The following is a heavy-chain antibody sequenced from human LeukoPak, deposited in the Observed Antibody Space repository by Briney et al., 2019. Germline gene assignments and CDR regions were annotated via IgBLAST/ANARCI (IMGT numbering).Heavy chain of an antibody. V-gene: IGHV1-69*05. CDR3: ARAGKIWSGYYTPTPNWFDP. CDR2: IIPIFGTA. D-gene: IGHD3-3*01. Sequence: SVKLSCKASGGTFSSYAISWVRQAPGQGLEWMGGIIPIFGTANYAQKFQGRVTITTDESTSTAYMELSSLRSEDTAVYYCARAGKIWSGYYTPTPNWFDPWGQGTLVTVSS. CDR1: GGTFSSYA. J-gene: IGHJ5*02.